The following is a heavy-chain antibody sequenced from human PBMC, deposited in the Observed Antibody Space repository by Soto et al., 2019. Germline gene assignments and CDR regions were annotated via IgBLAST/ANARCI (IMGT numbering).Heavy chain of an antibody. Sequence: EVQLLESGGGLARPGGSLRLSCVASGFTFSDYDMTWVRQAPGKGLEWVATISATGGNIEYTDSLKGRFTISRDNSKNTLYLQLNGLTSDDTDFHCGAKVAGGLGYFDLWGRGTLVTVSS. D-gene: IGHD3-16*01. CDR2: ISATGGNI. J-gene: IGHJ2*01. CDR3: AKVAGGLGYFDL. V-gene: IGHV3-23*01. CDR1: GFTFSDYD.